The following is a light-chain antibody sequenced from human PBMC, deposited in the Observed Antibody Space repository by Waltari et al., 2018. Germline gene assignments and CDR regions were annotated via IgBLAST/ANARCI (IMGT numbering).Light chain of an antibody. CDR1: QSISSY. Sequence: DIQMTQSPSSLSASVGDRVTITCRASQSISSYLNWYQQKPGKAPKLLIYAASSLQSGVPSRFSGSGSGTEFTLSISHLQPEDFATYYCQQTFSTPPQMYTFGQGTKLDIK. V-gene: IGKV1-39*01. J-gene: IGKJ2*01. CDR3: QQTFSTPPQMYT. CDR2: AAS.